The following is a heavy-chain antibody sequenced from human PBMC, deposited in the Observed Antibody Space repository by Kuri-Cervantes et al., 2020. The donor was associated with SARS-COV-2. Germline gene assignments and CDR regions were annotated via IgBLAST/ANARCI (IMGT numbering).Heavy chain of an antibody. V-gene: IGHV4-39*07. CDR2: IYYSGST. CDR3: ARGGVDTAMGADY. D-gene: IGHD5-18*01. J-gene: IGHJ4*02. CDR1: GGSISSSSYY. Sequence: GSLRLSCTVSGGSISSSSYYWGWIRQPPGKGLEWIGSIYYSGSTYYNPSLKSRVTISVDTSKNQFSLKLSSVTAADTAVYYCARGGVDTAMGADYWGQGTLVTVSS.